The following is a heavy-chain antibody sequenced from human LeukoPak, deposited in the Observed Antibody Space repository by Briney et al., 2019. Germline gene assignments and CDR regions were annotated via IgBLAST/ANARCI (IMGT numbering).Heavy chain of an antibody. CDR2: VYSSGIT. D-gene: IGHD1-26*01. V-gene: IGHV4-4*07. CDR3: AREVSGRYSRNYYYFLDV. CDR1: GVSISNYY. Sequence: SETLSLTCNVSGVSISNYYWSWIRQSAGKGLEWIGRVYSSGITNYNPSLKSRVIMSLDTPKNQFSLKLSSVAAADTAVYYCAREVSGRYSRNYYYFLDVWGKGTTVIISS. J-gene: IGHJ6*03.